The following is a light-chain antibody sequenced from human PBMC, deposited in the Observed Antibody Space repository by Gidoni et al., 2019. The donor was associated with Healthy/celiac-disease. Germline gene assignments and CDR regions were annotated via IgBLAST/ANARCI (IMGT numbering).Light chain of an antibody. V-gene: IGKV1-39*01. J-gene: IGKJ2*01. CDR2: AAS. CDR3: QQSYSTPYT. Sequence: DIQMSQSPSSLSASVGDRVTITCRASQSISSYLNWYQQKPGKAPKLLIYAASSLQSGVPSRFSGSGSGTDFTLTISSLQPGDFATYYCQQSYSTPYTFGQGTKLEIK. CDR1: QSISSY.